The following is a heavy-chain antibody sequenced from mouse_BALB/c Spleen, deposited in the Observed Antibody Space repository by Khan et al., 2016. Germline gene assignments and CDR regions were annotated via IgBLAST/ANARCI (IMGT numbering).Heavy chain of an antibody. CDR3: TRWNIYSGNSRFDY. J-gene: IGHJ2*01. D-gene: IGHD2-1*01. CDR1: GYTFTDYE. V-gene: IGHV1-15*01. Sequence: QVQLQQSGAELVRPGASVTLSCKASGYTFTDYEMHWVKQTPVHGLEWIGSIDPETGGTAYNQKFEGKATLTADKSSNTAYMELRSLTSEDSAVYYCTRWNIYSGNSRFDYWGQGTTLTVSS. CDR2: IDPETGGT.